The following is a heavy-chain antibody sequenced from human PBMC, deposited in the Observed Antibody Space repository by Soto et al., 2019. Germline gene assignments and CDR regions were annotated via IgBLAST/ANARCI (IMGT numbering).Heavy chain of an antibody. V-gene: IGHV1-69*06. J-gene: IGHJ6*02. CDR2: NIPIFGTT. D-gene: IGHD2-21*01. Sequence: QVQLVQSGAEVKKPGSSVKVSCKASGGSFNRYAINWMRQAPGQGLEWMGGNIPIFGTTHYAQNFQGRVTIIADTSTSTVYMELNSLRSEDTAVYYCARVSREASRYYYFYPLDVWGQGTTVTVSS. CDR3: ARVSREASRYYYFYPLDV. CDR1: GGSFNRYA.